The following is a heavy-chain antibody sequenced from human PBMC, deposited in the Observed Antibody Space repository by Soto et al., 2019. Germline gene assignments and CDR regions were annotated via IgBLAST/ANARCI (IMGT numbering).Heavy chain of an antibody. CDR3: AKDRGEGAVAVPYYFDY. J-gene: IGHJ4*02. Sequence: GGSLRLSCAASGFTFSSYGMSWVRQAPGKGLEWVSAISGSGGSTYYADSVKGRFTISRDNSKNTLYLQMNSLRAEDTAVYYCAKDRGEGAVAVPYYFDYWGQGTLVTVSS. D-gene: IGHD6-19*01. CDR1: GFTFSSYG. CDR2: ISGSGGST. V-gene: IGHV3-23*01.